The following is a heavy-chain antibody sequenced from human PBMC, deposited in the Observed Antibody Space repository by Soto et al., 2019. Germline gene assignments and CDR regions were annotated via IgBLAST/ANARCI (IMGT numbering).Heavy chain of an antibody. Sequence: PLETLTLTCAVYGGTFSGYDCRWIRQPPGKGLEWIGEINHSGSTNYNPSLKSRVTISVDTSKNQFSLKLSSVTVSDSAVYYCARGLGLSAATDPWGQGTLVTVSS. CDR2: INHSGST. D-gene: IGHD2-15*01. CDR3: ARGLGLSAATDP. V-gene: IGHV4-34*01. J-gene: IGHJ5*02. CDR1: GGTFSGYD.